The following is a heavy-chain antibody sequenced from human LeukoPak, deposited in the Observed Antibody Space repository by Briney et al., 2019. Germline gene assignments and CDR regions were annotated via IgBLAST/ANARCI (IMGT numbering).Heavy chain of an antibody. CDR3: ARGAPGYVSVAGYYFDY. Sequence: PSETLSLTCAVYGGSFSGYYWSWIRQPPGKGLEWIGEINHSGSTNYNPSLKSRVTISVDTSKNQFPLKLSSVTAADTAVYYCARGAPGYVSVAGYYFDYWGQGTLVTVSS. CDR2: INHSGST. J-gene: IGHJ4*02. V-gene: IGHV4-34*01. CDR1: GGSFSGYY. D-gene: IGHD6-19*01.